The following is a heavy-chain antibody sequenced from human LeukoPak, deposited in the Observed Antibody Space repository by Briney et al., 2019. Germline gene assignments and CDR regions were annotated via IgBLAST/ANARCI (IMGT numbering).Heavy chain of an antibody. D-gene: IGHD6-13*01. CDR3: ASTRIAAAGNQIFDY. V-gene: IGHV1-18*01. CDR1: GYTFTSYG. J-gene: IGHJ4*02. Sequence: GASVKVSCKASGYTFTSYGISWVRQAPVQGLEWMGWISAYNGNTNYAQKLQGRVTMTTDTSTSTAYMELRSLRSDDTAVYYCASTRIAAAGNQIFDYWGQGTLVTVSS. CDR2: ISAYNGNT.